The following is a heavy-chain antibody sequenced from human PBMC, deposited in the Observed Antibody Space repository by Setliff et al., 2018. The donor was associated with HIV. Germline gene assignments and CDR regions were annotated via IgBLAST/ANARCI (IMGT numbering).Heavy chain of an antibody. D-gene: IGHD6-19*01. CDR2: ISPSFGHT. V-gene: IGHV1-18*01. CDR1: GYTFTTYG. CDR3: ARLGSGWSDSYYYAMDI. J-gene: IGHJ6*02. Sequence: ASVKVSCKASGYTFTTYGISWVRQAPGHGLEWMGWISPSFGHTNYAQNFLGRVTMTIDTSTSRAYMELRSLRSDDTAMYFCARLGSGWSDSYYYAMDIWGQGTTVTVS.